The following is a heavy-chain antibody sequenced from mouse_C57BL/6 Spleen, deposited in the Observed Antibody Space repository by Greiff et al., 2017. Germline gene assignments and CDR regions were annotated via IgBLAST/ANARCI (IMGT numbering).Heavy chain of an antibody. CDR3: ARSNYYGSSLFDY. Sequence: QVQLKQSGPELVKPGASVKISCKASGYAFSSSWMNWVQQRPGTGLEWIGRMYPGDGDTNYNGKFKGKATLTADKSSSTAYMQLSSLTSEDSAVYVCARSNYYGSSLFDYWGQGTTLTVSS. CDR1: GYAFSSSW. CDR2: MYPGDGDT. J-gene: IGHJ2*01. D-gene: IGHD1-1*01. V-gene: IGHV1-82*01.